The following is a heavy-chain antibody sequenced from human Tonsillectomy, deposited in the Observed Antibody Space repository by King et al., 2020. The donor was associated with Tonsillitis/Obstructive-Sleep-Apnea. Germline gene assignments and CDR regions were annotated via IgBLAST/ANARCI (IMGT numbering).Heavy chain of an antibody. CDR3: ARIGDDFWSGYYDYYYYGMDV. J-gene: IGHJ6*02. D-gene: IGHD3-3*01. V-gene: IGHV3-21*01. CDR1: GFTFSSYS. CDR2: ISSSSSYI. Sequence: VQLVESGGGLVKPGGSLRLSCAASGFTFSSYSMNWVRQAPGKGLEWVSSISSSSSYIYYADSVKSRFTISRDNAKNSLYLQMNSLRAEDTAVYYCARIGDDFWSGYYDYYYYGMDVWGQGTTVTVSS.